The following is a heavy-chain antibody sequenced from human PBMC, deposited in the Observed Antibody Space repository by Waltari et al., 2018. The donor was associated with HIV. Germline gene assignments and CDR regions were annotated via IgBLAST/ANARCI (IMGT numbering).Heavy chain of an antibody. CDR1: GGSFSGYY. D-gene: IGHD3-10*01. CDR2: INQIGST. CDR3: ARGYYYGSGSYYPL. J-gene: IGHJ4*02. V-gene: IGHV4-34*01. Sequence: QVQLQQWGAGLLKPSETLSLTCAVYGGSFSGYYWSWIRQPPGKGLEWSGEINQIGSTNYTPALKSRVTISVDTSKNQFSLKLSSVTAADTAVYYCARGYYYGSGSYYPLWGQGTLVTVSS.